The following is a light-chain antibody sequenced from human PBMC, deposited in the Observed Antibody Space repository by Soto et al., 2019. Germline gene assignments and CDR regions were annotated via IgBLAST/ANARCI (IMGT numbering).Light chain of an antibody. Sequence: HSALTQPASVSGSPGQSITISCTGTSSDVGSYNLVSWYQQHPGKAPKLMIYEVSKRPSGVSNRFSGSKSGNTASLTISGLQAEDEADYYCCSYAGSSTFWVFGGGTKLTVL. J-gene: IGLJ3*02. CDR1: SSDVGSYNL. CDR3: CSYAGSSTFWV. CDR2: EVS. V-gene: IGLV2-23*02.